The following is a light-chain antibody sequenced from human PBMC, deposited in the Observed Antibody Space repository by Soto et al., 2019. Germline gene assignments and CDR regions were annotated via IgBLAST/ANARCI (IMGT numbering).Light chain of an antibody. Sequence: IVLTQSPATLSLSPGERATLSCRASQSVSSSYLAWYQQKPGQAPRLLIYGASGRATGIPARFSGSGSGTDFTLTISSLEPEDFAVYYCQQRSNWPKTFGQGTKVDIK. CDR2: GAS. CDR1: QSVSSSY. V-gene: IGKV3D-20*02. CDR3: QQRSNWPKT. J-gene: IGKJ1*01.